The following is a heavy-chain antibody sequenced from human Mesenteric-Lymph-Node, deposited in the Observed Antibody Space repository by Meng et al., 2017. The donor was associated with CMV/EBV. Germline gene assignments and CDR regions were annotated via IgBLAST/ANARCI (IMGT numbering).Heavy chain of an antibody. CDR2: IYYSGST. V-gene: IGHV4-59*01. Sequence: GSLRLSCTVSGGSISSYYWSWIRQPPGKGLEWIGYIYYSGSTNYNPSLKSRVTISVDTSKNQFPLKLSSVTAADTAVYYCARGGDYVWGSYRFLRRNWFDPWGQGTLVTVSS. D-gene: IGHD3-16*02. J-gene: IGHJ5*02. CDR1: GGSISSYY. CDR3: ARGGDYVWGSYRFLRRNWFDP.